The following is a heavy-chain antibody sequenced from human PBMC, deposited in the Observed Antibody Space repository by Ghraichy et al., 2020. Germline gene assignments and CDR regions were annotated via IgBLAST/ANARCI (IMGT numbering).Heavy chain of an antibody. CDR1: GFIFNGYW. CDR3: ARDLGGGWYFDY. Sequence: GESLNISCAASGFIFNGYWMSWVRQAPGKGLEWVANIKKDGSEKYYVESVKGRFTISRDNAKNSLSLQMNSLRAEDTAVYYCARDLGGGWYFDYWGQGTLVTVSS. CDR2: IKKDGSEK. J-gene: IGHJ4*02. V-gene: IGHV3-7*01. D-gene: IGHD6-19*01.